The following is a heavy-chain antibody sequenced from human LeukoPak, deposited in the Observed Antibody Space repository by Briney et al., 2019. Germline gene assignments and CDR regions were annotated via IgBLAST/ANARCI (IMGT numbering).Heavy chain of an antibody. CDR3: AIVRGVAAAGTFYFDY. V-gene: IGHV1-69*04. J-gene: IGHJ4*02. CDR2: IIPILGIA. CDR1: GGTFSSYA. Sequence: SVKVSCKASGGTFSSYAISWVRQAPGQGLGWMGRIIPILGIANYAQKFQGRVTITADKSTSTAYMELSSLRSEDTAVYYCAIVRGVAAAGTFYFDYWGQGTLVTVSS. D-gene: IGHD6-13*01.